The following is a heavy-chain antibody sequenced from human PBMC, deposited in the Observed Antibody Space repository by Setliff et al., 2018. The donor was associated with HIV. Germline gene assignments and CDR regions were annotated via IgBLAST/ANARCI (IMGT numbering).Heavy chain of an antibody. D-gene: IGHD3-3*01. CDR1: GYTFTSYY. CDR3: ARDLRDGFEEWFSTLDDGMDV. Sequence: ASVKVSCKASGYTFTSYYIHWVRQAPGQGLEWMGEINPSGGSTSYSEKFRGRATMTRDTSRSTVYMELSRLRSDDTAVYYCARDLRDGFEEWFSTLDDGMDVWGQGTTVTVS. CDR2: INPSGGST. J-gene: IGHJ6*02. V-gene: IGHV1-46*01.